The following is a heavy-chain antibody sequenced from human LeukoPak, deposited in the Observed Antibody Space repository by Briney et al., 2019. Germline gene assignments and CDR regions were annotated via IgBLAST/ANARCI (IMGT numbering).Heavy chain of an antibody. CDR3: ASLLLWFGESILHDAFDI. CDR1: TXXXXY. D-gene: IGHD3-10*01. CDR2: INXNSGGT. J-gene: IGHJ3*02. Sequence: TXXXXYMXXVQQAPGQGLEWMXXINXNSGGTNYAQKFQGRVTMTRDTSISTAYMELSRLRSDDTAVYYCASLLLWFGESILHDAFDIWGQGTMVTVSS. V-gene: IGHV1-2*02.